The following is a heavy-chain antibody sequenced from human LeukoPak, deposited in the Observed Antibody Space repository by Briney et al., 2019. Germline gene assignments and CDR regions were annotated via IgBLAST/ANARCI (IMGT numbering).Heavy chain of an antibody. CDR3: AKQGVRGVLIVASSGGMDV. CDR1: GFTFNTYA. J-gene: IGHJ6*02. Sequence: PGGSLRLSCVASGFTFNTYAMSWVRQAPGKGLEWVSAISGSGGGTYYPDSVKGRFTISRDNSKHTLYLQMNSLRAEDTAVYYCAKQGVRGVLIVASSGGMDVWGQGTTVTVSS. V-gene: IGHV3-23*01. D-gene: IGHD3-10*01. CDR2: ISGSGGGT.